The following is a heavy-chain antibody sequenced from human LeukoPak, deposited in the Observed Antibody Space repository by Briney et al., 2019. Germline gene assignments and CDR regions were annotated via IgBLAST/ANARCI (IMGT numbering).Heavy chain of an antibody. Sequence: QSGGSLRLSCAASEFTFSSYGMHWVRQAPGKGLEWVAVISYDGSNKYYTDSVKGRFTISRDNSKNTLYLQMNSLRAEDTAVYYCARDLVGAHTFDIWGQGTMVTVSS. CDR3: ARDLVGAHTFDI. V-gene: IGHV3-30*03. D-gene: IGHD1-26*01. CDR2: ISYDGSNK. J-gene: IGHJ3*02. CDR1: EFTFSSYG.